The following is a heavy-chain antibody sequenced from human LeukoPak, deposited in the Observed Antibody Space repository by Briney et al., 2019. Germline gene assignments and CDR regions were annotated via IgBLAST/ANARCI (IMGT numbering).Heavy chain of an antibody. D-gene: IGHD3-10*01. CDR3: ARDQGDYYGSGSYSWFDP. Sequence: SETLSLTCAVYGGSFSGYYWSWIRQPPGKGLEWIGYIYYSGSTNYNPSLKSRVTISVDTSKNQFSLKLSSVTAADTAVYYCARDQGDYYGSGSYSWFDPWGQGTLVTVSS. J-gene: IGHJ5*02. CDR2: IYYSGST. CDR1: GGSFSGYY. V-gene: IGHV4-59*01.